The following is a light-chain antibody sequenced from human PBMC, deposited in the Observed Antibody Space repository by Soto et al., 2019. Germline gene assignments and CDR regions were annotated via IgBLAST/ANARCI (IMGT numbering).Light chain of an antibody. V-gene: IGKV1-5*03. CDR3: RQYGM. CDR1: RSDSTW. J-gene: IGKJ1*01. CDR2: KAS. Sequence: DIQMTQFPSTLSASVGDTVTITCRAIRSDSTWLAWDQKIPGGAPKILIYKASIVQSGVPSRCSGSGSGTKVNLGITSVWPEDFSTYSCRQYGMFGPGTKVEIK.